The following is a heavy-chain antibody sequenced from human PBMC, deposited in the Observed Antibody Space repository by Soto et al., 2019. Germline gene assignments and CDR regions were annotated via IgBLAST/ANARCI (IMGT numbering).Heavy chain of an antibody. CDR3: ARWAEGRYIYSGYDRQGHYYYYGMDV. V-gene: IGHV5-51*01. Sequence: PGESLKISCKGSGYSFTSYWIGGGRQMPGKGLEWMGIIYPGDSDTRYSPSFQGQVTISADKSISTAYLQWSSLKASDTAMYYCARWAEGRYIYSGYDRQGHYYYYGMDVWGQGTTVTVSS. CDR1: GYSFTSYW. J-gene: IGHJ6*02. D-gene: IGHD5-12*01. CDR2: IYPGDSDT.